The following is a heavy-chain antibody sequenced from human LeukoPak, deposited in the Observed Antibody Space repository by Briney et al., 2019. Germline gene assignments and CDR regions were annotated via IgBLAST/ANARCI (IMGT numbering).Heavy chain of an antibody. J-gene: IGHJ1*01. Sequence: SETLSLTCAVYGGSFSGYYWSWIRQPPGKGLEWIGEINHSGSTNYNPSLKSRVTISVDTSKNQFSLKLTSVTAEDTAVYYCARDCGGDCYLGRGSWSEYFQHWGQGTLVTVSS. CDR1: GGSFSGYY. CDR2: INHSGST. D-gene: IGHD2-21*02. CDR3: ARDCGGDCYLGRGSWSEYFQH. V-gene: IGHV4-34*01.